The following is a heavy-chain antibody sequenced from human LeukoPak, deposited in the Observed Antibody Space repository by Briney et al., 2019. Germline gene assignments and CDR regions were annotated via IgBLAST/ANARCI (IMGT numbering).Heavy chain of an antibody. V-gene: IGHV1-3*01. Sequence: ASVKVSCKASGYTFTSYAMHWVRQAPGQRLEWMGWINAGNGNTKYSQKFQGRVTITRDTSASTAYMELSSLRSEDTAVYYCAREWSDYYKNWFDPWGQGTLVTVSS. CDR1: GYTFTSYA. CDR3: AREWSDYYKNWFDP. CDR2: INAGNGNT. J-gene: IGHJ5*02. D-gene: IGHD3/OR15-3a*01.